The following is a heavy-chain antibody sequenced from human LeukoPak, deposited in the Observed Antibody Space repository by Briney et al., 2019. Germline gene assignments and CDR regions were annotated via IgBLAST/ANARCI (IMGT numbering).Heavy chain of an antibody. J-gene: IGHJ4*02. D-gene: IGHD5-18*01. Sequence: PGGSLRLSCAASGFTFSSYGMHWVRQAPGKGLEWVAVISYDGSNKYYADSVKGRFTISRDNSKNTLYLQMNSLRAEDTAVYYCAKDWAAMVDYWGQGTLVTVSS. CDR1: GFTFSSYG. V-gene: IGHV3-30*18. CDR2: ISYDGSNK. CDR3: AKDWAAMVDY.